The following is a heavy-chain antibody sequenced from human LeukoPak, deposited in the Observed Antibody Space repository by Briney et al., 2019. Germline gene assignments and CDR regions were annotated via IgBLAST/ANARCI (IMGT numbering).Heavy chain of an antibody. V-gene: IGHV3-23*01. Sequence: GGSLRLSCAASGFTFSSYAMSWVRQAPGKGLEWVSAISGSGGSTHYADSVKGRFTISRDNSKNTLYLQMNSLRAEDTAVYYCAKGYSGYDFSFDYWGQGTLVTVSS. CDR1: GFTFSSYA. J-gene: IGHJ4*02. CDR2: ISGSGGST. CDR3: AKGYSGYDFSFDY. D-gene: IGHD5-12*01.